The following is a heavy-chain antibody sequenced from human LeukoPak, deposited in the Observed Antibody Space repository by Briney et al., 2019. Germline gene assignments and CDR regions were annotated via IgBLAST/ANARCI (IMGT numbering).Heavy chain of an antibody. D-gene: IGHD6-13*01. Sequence: SETLSLTCTVSGASISSSSYYWGWIRQPPGKGLEWIGSIYYSGSTYYNPSLKSRVTISVDTSKNQFSLRLSSVTAADTAVYYCATQKAAPGPIDYWGQGALVTVSS. CDR2: IYYSGST. CDR1: GASISSSSYY. CDR3: ATQKAAPGPIDY. V-gene: IGHV4-39*01. J-gene: IGHJ4*02.